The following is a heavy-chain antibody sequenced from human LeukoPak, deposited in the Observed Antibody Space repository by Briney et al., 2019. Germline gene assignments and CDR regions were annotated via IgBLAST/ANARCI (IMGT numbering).Heavy chain of an antibody. CDR3: AGNDAFDI. J-gene: IGHJ3*02. V-gene: IGHV3-66*02. Sequence: PGGSLRLSCAASGFTFSSYAMSWVRQAPGKGLEWVSVIYSGGTTYYADSVKGRFTISRDNSKNTLNLQMNSLRGDDTAVYYCAGNDAFDIWGQGTMVTVSS. CDR1: GFTFSSYA. CDR2: IYSGGTT.